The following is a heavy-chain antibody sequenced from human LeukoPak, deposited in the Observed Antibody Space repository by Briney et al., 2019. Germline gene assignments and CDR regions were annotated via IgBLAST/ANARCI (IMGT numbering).Heavy chain of an antibody. D-gene: IGHD3-10*01. CDR3: ARDFPSHYYGSGYNWFDS. V-gene: IGHV1-69*13. CDR2: IIPIFGTA. CDR1: GGSFSSYT. J-gene: IGHJ5*01. Sequence: SVKVSCKASGGSFSSYTIDWVRQAPGQGLEWMGGIIPIFGTANYAQKFQGRVTITADESTSTAYMELSSLRSEDTAVYYCARDFPSHYYGSGYNWFDSWGQGTLVTVSS.